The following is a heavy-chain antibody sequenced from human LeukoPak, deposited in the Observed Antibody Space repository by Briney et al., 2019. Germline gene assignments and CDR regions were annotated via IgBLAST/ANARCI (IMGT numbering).Heavy chain of an antibody. CDR2: INHSGST. D-gene: IGHD4-17*01. V-gene: IGHV4-34*01. J-gene: IGHJ4*02. CDR1: GGSFSGYY. Sequence: PSETLSLTCAVYGGSFSGYYWSWIRQPPGKGLEWIGEINHSGSTNYNPSLKSRVTISVDTSKNQFSLKLSSVTAADTAVYYCARGGPVTNPFDYWGQGTLVTVSS. CDR3: ARGGPVTNPFDY.